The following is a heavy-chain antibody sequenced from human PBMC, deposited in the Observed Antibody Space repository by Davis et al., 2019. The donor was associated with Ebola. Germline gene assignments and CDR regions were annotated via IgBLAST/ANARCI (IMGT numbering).Heavy chain of an antibody. Sequence: MPSETLSLTCAVSGGPISSSNWWRWVRQPPGKGLEWIGEIYHSGSTNYNPSLKSRVTISVGKSKNQFSLKLSSVTAADTAVYYCARDRTMIVGGAFDIWGQGTMVTVSS. J-gene: IGHJ3*02. D-gene: IGHD3-22*01. V-gene: IGHV4-4*02. CDR1: GGPISSSNW. CDR2: IYHSGST. CDR3: ARDRTMIVGGAFDI.